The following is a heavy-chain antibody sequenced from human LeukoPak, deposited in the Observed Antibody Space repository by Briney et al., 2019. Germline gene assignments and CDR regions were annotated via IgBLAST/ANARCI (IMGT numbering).Heavy chain of an antibody. CDR3: VKDLDWNDGY. D-gene: IGHD1-1*01. V-gene: IGHV3-64D*06. CDR2: ISKNGDRT. CDR1: VFTFCRYG. J-gene: IGHJ4*02. Sequence: PVGSLRLSCSASVFTFCRYGMNWARQAPGKGLEYVSAISKNGDRTYYADSVKGRFTISRDNSKNTLYLQMSSLSIEDTAVYYCVKDLDWNDGYWGQGTLVTVSS.